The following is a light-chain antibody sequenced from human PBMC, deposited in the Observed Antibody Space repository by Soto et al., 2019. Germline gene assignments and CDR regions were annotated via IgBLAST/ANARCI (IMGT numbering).Light chain of an antibody. Sequence: QSVLTQPPSASGTPGQRVTISCSGGSSNIGSNAVNWYQQFPGTAPKVVIYNNEQRPSGVPDRLSGSKSGTSASLAISGLQSEDEADYYCAAWDDRLNGPVFGGGTKLTV. CDR3: AAWDDRLNGPV. CDR2: NNE. CDR1: SSNIGSNA. J-gene: IGLJ3*02. V-gene: IGLV1-44*01.